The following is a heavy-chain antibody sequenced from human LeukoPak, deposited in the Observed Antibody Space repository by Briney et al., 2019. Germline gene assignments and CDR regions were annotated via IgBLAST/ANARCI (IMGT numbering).Heavy chain of an antibody. V-gene: IGHV4-59*08. J-gene: IGHJ4*02. D-gene: IGHD3-9*01. CDR3: AGRSILTGSSFDY. Sequence: PSETLSLTCTVSGGSISSYYWSWIRQPPGKGLEWIGYIYYSGSTNYNPSLKSRVTISVDTSKNQFSLKLSSVTAADTAVYYCAGRSILTGSSFDYWGQGTLVTVSS. CDR1: GGSISSYY. CDR2: IYYSGST.